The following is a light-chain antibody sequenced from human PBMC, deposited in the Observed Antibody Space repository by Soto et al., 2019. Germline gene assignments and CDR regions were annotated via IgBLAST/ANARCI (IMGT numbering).Light chain of an antibody. CDR1: SSNIGAGYD. CDR3: QSYDSSLSAVV. V-gene: IGLV1-40*01. Sequence: QSVLTQPPSVSGAPGQRVTISCTGSSSNIGAGYDVHWYQQLPGTAPKLLIYGNNNRPSGVPDRFSGSKSGTSASLAITGLQAEAEADYYCQSYDSSLSAVVFGGGTKLTV. CDR2: GNN. J-gene: IGLJ2*01.